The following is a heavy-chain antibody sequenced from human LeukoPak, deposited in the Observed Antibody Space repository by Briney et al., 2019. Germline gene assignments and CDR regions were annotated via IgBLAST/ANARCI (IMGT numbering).Heavy chain of an antibody. CDR1: GFTFSSYA. J-gene: IGHJ2*01. V-gene: IGHV3-7*01. CDR3: ARLFLYAVTGTGRIDWYFDL. Sequence: PGGSLRLSCAASGFTFSSYAMSWVRQAPGKGLEGVANIKQDGSEKYYVDSVKGRFTISRDNAKNSLYLQMNSLRAEDTAVYYCARLFLYAVTGTGRIDWYFDLWGRGTLVTVSS. D-gene: IGHD6-19*01. CDR2: IKQDGSEK.